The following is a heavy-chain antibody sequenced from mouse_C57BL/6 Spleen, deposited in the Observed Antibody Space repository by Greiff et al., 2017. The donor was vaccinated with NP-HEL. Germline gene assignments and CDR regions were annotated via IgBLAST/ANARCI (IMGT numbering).Heavy chain of an antibody. CDR2: IYPGDGDT. Sequence: QVQLQQSGPELVKPGASVKISCKASGYAFSSSWMNWVKQRPGKGLEWIGRIYPGDGDTNYNGKFKGKATLTADKSSSTAYMQLSSLTSEDSAVYFCARWALITTVAYYFDYWGQGTTLTVSS. D-gene: IGHD1-1*01. V-gene: IGHV1-82*01. CDR3: ARWALITTVAYYFDY. J-gene: IGHJ2*01. CDR1: GYAFSSSW.